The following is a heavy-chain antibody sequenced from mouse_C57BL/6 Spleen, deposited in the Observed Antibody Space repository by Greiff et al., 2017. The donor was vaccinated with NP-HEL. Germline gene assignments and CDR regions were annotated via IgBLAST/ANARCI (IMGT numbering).Heavy chain of an antibody. V-gene: IGHV1-4*01. CDR3: ARYGTTVGPFDY. J-gene: IGHJ2*01. Sequence: VQLQESGAELARPGASVKMSCKASGYTFTSYTMHWVKQRPGQGLEWIGYINPSSGYTKYNQKCKDKSTLTADKSSSTAYMQLSSRTYEDSAVYYFARYGTTVGPFDYWGQGATLTVSS. D-gene: IGHD1-1*01. CDR2: INPSSGYT. CDR1: GYTFTSYT.